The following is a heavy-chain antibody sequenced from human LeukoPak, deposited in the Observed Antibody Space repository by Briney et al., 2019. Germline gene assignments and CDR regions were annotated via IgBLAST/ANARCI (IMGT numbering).Heavy chain of an antibody. J-gene: IGHJ4*02. D-gene: IGHD3-3*01. CDR1: GFTFSNAW. CDR2: IKSKTDSGTT. Sequence: GGSLRLSCAASGFTFSNAWMSWVRQAPGKGLEWVGRIKSKTDSGTTDYAAPVKGRFTISRDDSKNTLYLQMNSLKTEDTAVYYCTTEVLYHFWSAYRYFDYWGQGTLVTVSS. CDR3: TTEVLYHFWSAYRYFDY. V-gene: IGHV3-15*01.